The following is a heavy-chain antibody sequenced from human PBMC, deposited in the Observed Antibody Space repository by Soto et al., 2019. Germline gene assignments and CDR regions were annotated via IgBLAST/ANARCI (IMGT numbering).Heavy chain of an antibody. CDR2: IYSGGST. CDR3: ARDRVESGYPEYFQH. D-gene: IGHD3-22*01. Sequence: EVQLVESGGGLIQPGGSLRLSCAASGFTVSSNYMSWVRQAPGKGLEWVSVIYSGGSTYYADSVKGRFTISRDNSKNQLYLQMTSLRAEDTAVYYCARDRVESGYPEYFQHWGQGTLVTVSS. CDR1: GFTVSSNY. V-gene: IGHV3-53*01. J-gene: IGHJ1*01.